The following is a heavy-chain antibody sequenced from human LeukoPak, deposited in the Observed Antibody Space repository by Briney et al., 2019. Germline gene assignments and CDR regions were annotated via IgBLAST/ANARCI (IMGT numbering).Heavy chain of an antibody. V-gene: IGHV3-21*01. CDR2: ITKQSDYV. J-gene: IGHJ4*02. Sequence: GGSLRLSCAASGFRLSDFNMNWVRQAPGKGLEWVSSITKQSDYVYYADSVTGRFTISRDNAQNSLFLQMNSLRADDTAVYYCARDRASVNRGVIVPRMGRYFDSWGLGTPVSVSS. CDR3: ARDRASVNRGVIVPRMGRYFDS. D-gene: IGHD3-10*01. CDR1: GFRLSDFN.